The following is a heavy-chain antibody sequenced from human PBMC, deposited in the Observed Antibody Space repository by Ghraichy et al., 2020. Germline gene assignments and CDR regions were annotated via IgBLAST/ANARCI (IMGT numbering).Heavy chain of an antibody. CDR3: ARDSLGYWYFDL. V-gene: IGHV4-31*03. D-gene: IGHD2-15*01. CDR1: GGSISSGGYY. CDR2: IYYSGST. Sequence: SQTLSLTCTVSGGSISSGGYYWSWIRQHPGKGLEWIGYIYYSGSTYYNPSLKSRVTISVDTSKNQFSLKLSSVTAADTAVYYCARDSLGYWYFDLWGRGTLVTVSS. J-gene: IGHJ2*01.